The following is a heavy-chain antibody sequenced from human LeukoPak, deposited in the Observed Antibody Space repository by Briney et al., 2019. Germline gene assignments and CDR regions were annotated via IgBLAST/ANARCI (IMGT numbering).Heavy chain of an antibody. J-gene: IGHJ3*02. V-gene: IGHV1-2*02. CDR1: GYTFTGYY. CDR2: INPNTGAT. D-gene: IGHD6-19*01. Sequence: GASVKVSCKASGYTFTGYYIHWVRQAPGQGLEWMGWINPNTGATKFAQNFQGRVTMTSDTSINTAYMEMNRLRYDDTAVYYCARSWLPPDAFDMWGQGTMVTVSS. CDR3: ARSWLPPDAFDM.